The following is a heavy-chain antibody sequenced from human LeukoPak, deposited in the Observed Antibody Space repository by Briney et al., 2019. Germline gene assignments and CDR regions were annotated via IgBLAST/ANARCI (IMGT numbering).Heavy chain of an antibody. CDR2: IIPIFGTA. Sequence: ASVKVSCKASGGTFSSYAISWVRQAPGQGLEWMGGIIPIFGTANYAQKFQGRVTITADESTSTAYMELSSLRSEDTAVYYCARGENGAYNWNYVRIYYYYMDVWGKGTTVAVSS. J-gene: IGHJ6*03. V-gene: IGHV1-69*13. D-gene: IGHD1-7*01. CDR1: GGTFSSYA. CDR3: ARGENGAYNWNYVRIYYYYMDV.